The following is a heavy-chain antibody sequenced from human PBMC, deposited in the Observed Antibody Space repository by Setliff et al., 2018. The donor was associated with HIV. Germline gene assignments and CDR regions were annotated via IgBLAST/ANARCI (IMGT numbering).Heavy chain of an antibody. D-gene: IGHD3-22*01. CDR1: GGSISGGVHY. CDR2: IHYTGST. J-gene: IGHJ4*02. CDR3: ARNYYDRSGHHPDY. V-gene: IGHV4-31*03. Sequence: PSETLSLTCTVSGGSISGGVHYWSWIRQHPGKGLEWIGYIHYTGSTNYNPSLKSRVTISVDTSKSQFSLRVNYVAAADTAMYYCARNYYDRSGHHPDYWGQGTRVTVSS.